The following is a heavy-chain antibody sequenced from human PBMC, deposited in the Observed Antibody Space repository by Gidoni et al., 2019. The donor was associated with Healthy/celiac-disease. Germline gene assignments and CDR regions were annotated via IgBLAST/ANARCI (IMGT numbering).Heavy chain of an antibody. CDR3: ARSVGYYYYYGMDV. J-gene: IGHJ6*02. Sequence: QVQLQQWGAGLLKPSETLSLTCAVYGGSFSGYYWSWIRQPPGKGLEWIGEINHSGSTNCNPSLKSRVTISVDTSKNQFSLKLSSVTAADTAVYYCARSVGYYYYYGMDVWGQGTTVTVSS. V-gene: IGHV4-34*01. CDR1: GGSFSGYY. CDR2: INHSGST.